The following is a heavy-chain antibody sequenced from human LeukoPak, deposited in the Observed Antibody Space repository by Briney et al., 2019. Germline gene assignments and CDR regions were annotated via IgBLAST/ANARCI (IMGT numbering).Heavy chain of an antibody. D-gene: IGHD4-23*01. V-gene: IGHV3-30-3*01. J-gene: IGHJ4*02. Sequence: GRSLRLSCAASGFTFSSYTMHWVRQAPGKGLEWVAVISYDGSNKYYADSVKGRFTISRDNSKNTLYLQMNSLRAEDTAVYYCASLAQGYGGNSAFPFDYWGQGTLVTVSS. CDR2: ISYDGSNK. CDR1: GFTFSSYT. CDR3: ASLAQGYGGNSAFPFDY.